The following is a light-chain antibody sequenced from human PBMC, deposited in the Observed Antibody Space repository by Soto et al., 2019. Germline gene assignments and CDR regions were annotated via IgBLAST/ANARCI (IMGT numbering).Light chain of an antibody. CDR2: GNS. CDR1: SSNIGAGYD. CDR3: QSYDSSLSGNV. Sequence: QSVLTQPPSVSGAPGQRVTISCTGSSSNIGAGYDVHWYQQLPGTAPKLLIYGNSNRPSGVPDRFSGSKSGTSASLAITGLQAEDDADYYGQSYDSSLSGNVFGTGTKLTVL. V-gene: IGLV1-40*01. J-gene: IGLJ1*01.